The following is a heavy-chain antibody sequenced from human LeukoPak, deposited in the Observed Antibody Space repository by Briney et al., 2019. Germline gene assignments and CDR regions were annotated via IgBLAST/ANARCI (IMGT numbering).Heavy chain of an antibody. CDR3: ARGLYCSSASCFAAQRPPY. CDR2: IDPNSGGT. CDR1: GYMFTGFY. J-gene: IGHJ4*02. D-gene: IGHD2-2*01. Sequence: ASVKVSCKASGYMFTGFYMHWVRQAPGQGLEWMGWIDPNSGGTNYAQKFQGRVTMTRDTSLSTVYMELSRLRSDDTAVYYCARGLYCSSASCFAAQRPPYWGQGTLVTVSS. V-gene: IGHV1-2*02.